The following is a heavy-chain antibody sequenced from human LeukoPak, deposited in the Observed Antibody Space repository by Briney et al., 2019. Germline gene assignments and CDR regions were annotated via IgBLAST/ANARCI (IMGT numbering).Heavy chain of an antibody. J-gene: IGHJ4*02. CDR2: IYYSGST. D-gene: IGHD6-19*01. CDR3: ARHVAGLFDY. CDR1: GGSISSSSYY. V-gene: IGHV4-39*01. Sequence: PSETLSLTRTVSGGSISSSSYYWGWIRQPPGKGLEWIGSIYYSGSTYYNPSLKSRVTISVDTSKNQFSLKLSSVTAADTAVYYCARHVAGLFDYWGQGTLVTVSS.